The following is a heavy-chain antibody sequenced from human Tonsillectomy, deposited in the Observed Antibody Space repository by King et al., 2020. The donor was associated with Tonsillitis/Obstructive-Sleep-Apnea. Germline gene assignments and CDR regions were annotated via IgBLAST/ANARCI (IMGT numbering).Heavy chain of an antibody. CDR2: ISGSGGST. D-gene: IGHD2-21*01. J-gene: IGHJ3*02. CDR1: GFTFSSYA. Sequence: VQLVESGGGLVQPGGSLRLSCAAAGFTFSSYAMSWVRQTPGKGLEWVSAISGSGGSTYYPDSVKGRFTISRDNSKNTLYLQMNSLGAEDTAVYNSAKDQDVCGCPDAFDIWRQGTMVPVFS. V-gene: IGHV3-23*04. CDR3: AKDQDVCGCPDAFDI.